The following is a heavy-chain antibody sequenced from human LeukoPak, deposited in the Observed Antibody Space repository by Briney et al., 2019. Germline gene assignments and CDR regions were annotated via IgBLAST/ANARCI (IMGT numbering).Heavy chain of an antibody. CDR2: IYYSGST. Sequence: PSETLSLTCAVSGGSISSSNWWSWVRQPPGKGLEWIGSIYYSGSTYYNPSLKSRVTISVDTSKNQFSLKLSSVTAADTAVYYCARTRPHTAMVPTDGFDPWGQGTLVTVSS. CDR3: ARTRPHTAMVPTDGFDP. CDR1: GGSISSSNW. D-gene: IGHD5-18*01. V-gene: IGHV4-39*01. J-gene: IGHJ5*02.